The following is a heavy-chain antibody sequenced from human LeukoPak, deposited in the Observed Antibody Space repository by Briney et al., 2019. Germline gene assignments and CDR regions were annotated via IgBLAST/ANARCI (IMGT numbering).Heavy chain of an antibody. J-gene: IGHJ4*02. CDR3: ATTMGYLDYCSGGTCYSMLD. Sequence: SVKVSCKASGGTFSTYAISWVRQAPGQGLEWMGGIIPISGSAKYTQKFQGRVTITTDVSTNTAYMELRSLRSEDTAVYYCATTMGYLDYCSGGTCYSMLDWGQGTLVTVFS. D-gene: IGHD2-15*01. CDR1: GGTFSTYA. CDR2: IIPISGSA. V-gene: IGHV1-69*05.